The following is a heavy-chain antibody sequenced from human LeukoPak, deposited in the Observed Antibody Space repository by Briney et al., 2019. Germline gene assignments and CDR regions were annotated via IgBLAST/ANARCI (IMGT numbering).Heavy chain of an antibody. V-gene: IGHV1-69*13. CDR1: GGTFSSYA. Sequence: ASVTVSCKASGGTFSSYAISWVRQAPGQGLEWMGGIIPIFGTANYAQKFQGRVTITADESTSTAYMELSSLRSEDTAVYYCARAVWGAMVPSYFDYWGQGTLVTVSS. CDR2: IIPIFGTA. J-gene: IGHJ4*02. CDR3: ARAVWGAMVPSYFDY. D-gene: IGHD5-18*01.